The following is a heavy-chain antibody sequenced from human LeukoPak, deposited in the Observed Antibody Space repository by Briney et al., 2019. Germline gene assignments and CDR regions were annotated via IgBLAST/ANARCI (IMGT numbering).Heavy chain of an antibody. CDR3: AAHLRYFDWLPLEY. V-gene: IGHV4-34*01. D-gene: IGHD3-9*01. CDR2: INHSGST. Sequence: SETLSLTCAVYGGSFSGYYWSWIRQPPGKGLEWIGEINHSGSTNYNPSLKSRVTISVDTTKNQFSLKLSSVTAADTAVYYCAAHLRYFDWLPLEYWGQGTLVTVSS. CDR1: GGSFSGYY. J-gene: IGHJ4*02.